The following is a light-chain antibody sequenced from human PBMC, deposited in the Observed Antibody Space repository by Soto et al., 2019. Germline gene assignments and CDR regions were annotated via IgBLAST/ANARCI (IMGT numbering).Light chain of an antibody. CDR2: YAS. J-gene: IGKJ1*01. Sequence: ILMTQSPFTLSVSPGERATLSCRASQSIGSDLAWYQQRPGQAPRLLIYYASTRATGIPAKFSGSGSGTEFSLTISSLQSVDSEVYYCQQYNDWPRTFGQGTKVDIK. CDR3: QQYNDWPRT. V-gene: IGKV3-15*01. CDR1: QSIGSD.